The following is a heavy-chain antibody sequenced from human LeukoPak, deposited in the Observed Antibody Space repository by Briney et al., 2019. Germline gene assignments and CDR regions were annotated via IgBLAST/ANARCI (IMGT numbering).Heavy chain of an antibody. CDR3: AKEKKYYYDGSGYPGYDY. D-gene: IGHD3-22*01. CDR2: IYPNGNT. J-gene: IGHJ4*02. Sequence: GGSLRLSCAASGFTVSSNYMNWVRQAPGKGLEWVSMIYPNGNTFYTDSVKGRFTISRDNSKNTLYLQMNSLRAEDTAVYYCAKEKKYYYDGSGYPGYDYWGQGTLVTVSS. V-gene: IGHV3-66*03. CDR1: GFTVSSNY.